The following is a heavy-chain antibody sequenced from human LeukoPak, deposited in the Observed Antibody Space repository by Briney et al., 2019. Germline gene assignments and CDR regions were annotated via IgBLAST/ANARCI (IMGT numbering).Heavy chain of an antibody. Sequence: SETLSLTCAVSGGSFSGYYWTWIRQPPGKGLEWIGEINHSGSANYNPSLKSRVTISLDTSKNQFSLKLSSVTAADTAVYYCARWPYWSGDWFDPWGQGTLVTVSS. D-gene: IGHD3-10*01. CDR3: ARWPYWSGDWFDP. CDR2: INHSGSA. CDR1: GGSFSGYY. J-gene: IGHJ5*02. V-gene: IGHV4-34*01.